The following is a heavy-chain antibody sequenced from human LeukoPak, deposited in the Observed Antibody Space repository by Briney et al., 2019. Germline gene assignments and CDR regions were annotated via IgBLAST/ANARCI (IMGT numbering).Heavy chain of an antibody. CDR1: GFTFSNYY. J-gene: IGHJ5*02. CDR2: ISSSGSTI. CDR3: ARDAQLALSRWLDP. Sequence: GGSLRLSCAASGFTFSNYYMSWIRQAPGKGLEWVSYISSSGSTIYYADSVKGRFTISRDNAKNSLYLQMNSLRAEDTAVYYCARDAQLALSRWLDPWGQGTLVTVSS. D-gene: IGHD6-6*01. V-gene: IGHV3-11*04.